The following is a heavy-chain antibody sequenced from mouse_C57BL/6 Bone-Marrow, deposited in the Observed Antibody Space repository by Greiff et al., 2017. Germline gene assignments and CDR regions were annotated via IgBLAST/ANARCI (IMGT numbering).Heavy chain of an antibody. CDR3: AREGGAMDY. CDR2: IHPNSGST. J-gene: IGHJ4*01. CDR1: GYTFTSYW. V-gene: IGHV1-64*01. Sequence: QVQLQQPGAELVKPGASVQLSCKASGYTFTSYWMHWVKQRPGQGLEWIGMIHPNSGSTNSNEKFKSKATLTVDKSSSTAYRQLSSLTSEDSAVYDCAREGGAMDYWGQGTSVTVSS.